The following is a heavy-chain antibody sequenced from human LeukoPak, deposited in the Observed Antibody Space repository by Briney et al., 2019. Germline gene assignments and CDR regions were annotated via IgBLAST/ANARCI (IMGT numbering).Heavy chain of an antibody. CDR2: IIPILGIA. CDR3: ARRGAGSGYDPGDFDY. D-gene: IGHD5-12*01. Sequence: SVKVSCKASGYTFTGYYMHWVRQAPGQGLEWMGRIIPILGIANYAQKFQGRVTITADKSTSTAYMELSSLRSEDTAVYYCARRGAGSGYDPGDFDYWGQGTLVTVSS. J-gene: IGHJ4*02. V-gene: IGHV1-69*02. CDR1: GYTFTGYY.